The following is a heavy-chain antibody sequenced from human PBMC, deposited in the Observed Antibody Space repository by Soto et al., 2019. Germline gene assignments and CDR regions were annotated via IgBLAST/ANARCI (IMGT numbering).Heavy chain of an antibody. Sequence: QVQLVQSGAEVKKPGASVKVSCKASGYTFTSYGISWVRQAPGQGLEWMGWISAYNGNTNYAQKRQGRVTMTTDPSTSTAYMGLRSLRSDDTAVYYWARDRGAYGMDVWGQGTTVTVSS. J-gene: IGHJ6*02. CDR3: ARDRGAYGMDV. V-gene: IGHV1-18*01. CDR2: ISAYNGNT. CDR1: GYTFTSYG.